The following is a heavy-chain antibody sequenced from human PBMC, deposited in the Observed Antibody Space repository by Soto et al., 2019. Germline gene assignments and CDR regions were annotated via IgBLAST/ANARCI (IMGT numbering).Heavy chain of an antibody. CDR1: GYTFTNYD. J-gene: IGHJ4*02. D-gene: IGHD1-26*01. CDR2: MNPDSANT. Sequence: QVQLVQSGAEVKQPGASVKVSCRASGYTFTNYDISWVRQATGQGLEWMGWMNPDSANTGYTQKFQGRVTMTRDTSINSAYMELHSLTSEDTAVYYCARAIRDQLLSDYWGQGTLFTVSS. CDR3: ARAIRDQLLSDY. V-gene: IGHV1-8*01.